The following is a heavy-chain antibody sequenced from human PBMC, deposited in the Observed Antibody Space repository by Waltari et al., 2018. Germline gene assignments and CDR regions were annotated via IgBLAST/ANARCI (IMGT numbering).Heavy chain of an antibody. CDR1: GFPINAFA. D-gene: IGHD2-2*01. V-gene: IGHV3-23*01. CDR3: AKEGVGYCTRTSCCIGFDL. Sequence: EVQLLESGGGLSQPGGSLRLSCAASGFPINAFAMSWVRTAPGKGLEWVSSISERGDSTYYAASVKGRVTTSRDNSKNTVYLQMSNVRSEDTAVYYCAKEGVGYCTRTSCCIGFDLWGQGTLVTVSS. CDR2: ISERGDST. J-gene: IGHJ4*02.